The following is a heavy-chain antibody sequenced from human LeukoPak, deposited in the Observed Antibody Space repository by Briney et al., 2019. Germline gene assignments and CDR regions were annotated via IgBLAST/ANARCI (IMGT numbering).Heavy chain of an antibody. D-gene: IGHD5-24*01. V-gene: IGHV3-23*01. J-gene: IGHJ4*02. Sequence: GGSPRLSCAASGFTFSSSAMSWVRLAPGKGLEWVSNISGSGSGGSTYYADSVKGRFTISRDNSKNTLYLQMNSLRAEDTAVYYCAKSGYNRFDYWGQGTLVTVSS. CDR2: ISGSGSGGST. CDR3: AKSGYNRFDY. CDR1: GFTFSSSA.